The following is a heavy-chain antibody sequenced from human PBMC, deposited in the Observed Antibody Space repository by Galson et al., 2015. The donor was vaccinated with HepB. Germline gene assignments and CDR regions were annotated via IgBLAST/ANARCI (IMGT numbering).Heavy chain of an antibody. V-gene: IGHV4-31*03. CDR3: ARVDFWSGYPTPYYFDY. J-gene: IGHJ4*02. CDR2: IYYSGST. Sequence: TLSLTCTVSGGSVSSGGYYWSWIRQHPGKGLEWIGYIYYSGSTYYNPSLKSRVTISVDTSKNQFSLKLSSVTAADTAVYYCARVDFWSGYPTPYYFDYWGQGTLVTVSS. CDR1: GGSVSSGGYY. D-gene: IGHD3-3*01.